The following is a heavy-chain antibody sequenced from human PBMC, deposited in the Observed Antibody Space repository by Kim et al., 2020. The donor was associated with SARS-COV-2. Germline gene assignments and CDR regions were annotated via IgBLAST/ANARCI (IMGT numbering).Heavy chain of an antibody. J-gene: IGHJ4*02. CDR1: GGSISSSNW. CDR2: IYHSGST. D-gene: IGHD3-10*01. Sequence: GSLSLTCAVSGGSISSSNWWSWVRQPPGKGLEWIGEIYHSGSTNYNPSLKSRVTISVDKSKNQFSLKLSSVTAADTAVYYCARAVWFGELLDYYFDYWGQGTLVTVSS. V-gene: IGHV4-4*02. CDR3: ARAVWFGELLDYYFDY.